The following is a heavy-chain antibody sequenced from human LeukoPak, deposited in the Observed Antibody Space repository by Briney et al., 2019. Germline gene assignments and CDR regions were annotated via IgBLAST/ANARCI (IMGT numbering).Heavy chain of an antibody. CDR2: SNHSGST. CDR1: GFTFSSCA. Sequence: PGGSLRLSCAASGFTFSSCAMSWVRQAPGKGLEWIGESNHSGSTNYNPSLKSRVTISVDTSKNQFSLKLISGTAADTAVYYCARAPAPLVYCSGGSSSPGLYSFDYWGQGTLVTVSS. J-gene: IGHJ4*02. V-gene: IGHV4-34*01. D-gene: IGHD2-15*01. CDR3: ARAPAPLVYCSGGSSSPGLYSFDY.